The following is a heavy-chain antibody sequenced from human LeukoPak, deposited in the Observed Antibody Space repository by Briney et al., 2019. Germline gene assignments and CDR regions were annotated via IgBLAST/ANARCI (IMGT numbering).Heavy chain of an antibody. D-gene: IGHD4-17*01. CDR1: GGSISSYY. Sequence: KPSETLSLTCTVSGGSISSYYWSWIRQPAGKGLKWIGRIYTSGSTNYNPSLKSRVTMSVDTSKNQFSLKLSSVTAADTAVYYCARNSLYGDYVDYWGQGTLVTVSS. CDR3: ARNSLYGDYVDY. CDR2: IYTSGST. J-gene: IGHJ4*02. V-gene: IGHV4-4*07.